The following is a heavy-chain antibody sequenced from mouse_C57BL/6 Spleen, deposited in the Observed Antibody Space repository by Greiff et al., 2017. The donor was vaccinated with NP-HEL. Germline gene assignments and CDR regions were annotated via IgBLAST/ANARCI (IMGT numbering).Heavy chain of an antibody. V-gene: IGHV7-3*01. D-gene: IGHD2-3*01. CDR1: GFTFTDYY. CDR3: ARSCYDGCLDY. CDR2: IRNKANGYTT. J-gene: IGHJ2*01. Sequence: EVQVVESGGGLVQPGGSLSLSCAASGFTFTDYYMSWVRQTPGKALEWLGFIRNKANGYTTEYSASVKGRFTISRDNSQSILYLLMNALRADDSATYYCARSCYDGCLDYWGQGTTLTVSS.